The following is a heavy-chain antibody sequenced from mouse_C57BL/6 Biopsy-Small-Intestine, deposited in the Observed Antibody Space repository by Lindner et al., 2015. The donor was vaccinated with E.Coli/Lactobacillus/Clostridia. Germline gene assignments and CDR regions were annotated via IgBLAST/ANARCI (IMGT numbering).Heavy chain of an antibody. CDR2: IYPRSGNT. V-gene: IGHV1-81*01. D-gene: IGHD2-3*01. J-gene: IGHJ1*03. CDR1: GYTFTSYG. Sequence: VQLQESGAELARPGASVKLSCKASGYTFTSYGITWVKQRTGQGLEWIGEIYPRSGNTYYNEKFKGKATLTADKSSSTAYMELRSLTSEDSAVYFCARRDGYLNWYFDVWGTGTTVTVSS. CDR3: ARRDGYLNWYFDV.